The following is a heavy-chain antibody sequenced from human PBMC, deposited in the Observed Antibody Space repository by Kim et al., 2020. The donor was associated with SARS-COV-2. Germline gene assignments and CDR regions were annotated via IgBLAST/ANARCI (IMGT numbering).Heavy chain of an antibody. J-gene: IGHJ4*02. D-gene: IGHD3-22*01. CDR3: AIIGYYDSSGPFDY. V-gene: IGHV3-66*01. Sequence: ADSEKSRFAISSDNSKNTLYIQMNSRRAEDTAVYYSAIIGYYDSSGPFDYWGQGTLVTVSS.